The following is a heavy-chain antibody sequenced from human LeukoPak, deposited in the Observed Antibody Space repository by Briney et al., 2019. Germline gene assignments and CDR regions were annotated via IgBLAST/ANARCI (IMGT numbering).Heavy chain of an antibody. Sequence: VASVKVSCKASGGTFSSYAISWVRQAPGQGLEWMGGIIPIFGTANYAQKFQGRVTITADESTSTAYMELSSLRSEDTAVYYCARKNYDYGGNKDYYYYMDVWGKGTTVTISS. J-gene: IGHJ6*03. D-gene: IGHD4-23*01. CDR2: IIPIFGTA. CDR3: ARKNYDYGGNKDYYYYMDV. V-gene: IGHV1-69*13. CDR1: GGTFSSYA.